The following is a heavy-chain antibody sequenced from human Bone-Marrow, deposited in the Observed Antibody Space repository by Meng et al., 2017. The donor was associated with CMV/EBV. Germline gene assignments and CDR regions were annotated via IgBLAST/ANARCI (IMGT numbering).Heavy chain of an antibody. CDR2: ISSSSSYI. CDR1: GFTFSSYS. CDR3: ARVKIGMTGHGAFDI. V-gene: IGHV3-21*01. J-gene: IGHJ3*02. D-gene: IGHD3-10*01. Sequence: GGSLRLSCAASGFTFSSYSMNWVRQAPGKGLEWVSSISSSSSYIYYADSVKGRFTISRDNAKNSLYLQMNSLRAEDTAVYYCARVKIGMTGHGAFDIWGQGTRVTGSS.